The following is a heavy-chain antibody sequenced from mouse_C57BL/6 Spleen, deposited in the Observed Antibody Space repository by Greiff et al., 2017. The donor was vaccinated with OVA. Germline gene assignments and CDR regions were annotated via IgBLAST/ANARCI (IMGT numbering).Heavy chain of an antibody. V-gene: IGHV1-59*01. D-gene: IGHD4-1*01. CDR2: IDPSDSYT. CDR3: APNSYYFDY. J-gene: IGHJ2*01. Sequence: VQLQESGAELVRPGTSVKLSCKASGYTFTSYWMHWVKQRPGQGLEWIGVIDPSDSYTNYNQKFKGKATLTVDTSSSTAYMQLSSLTSEDSAVYYCAPNSYYFDYWGQGTTLTGSS. CDR1: GYTFTSYW.